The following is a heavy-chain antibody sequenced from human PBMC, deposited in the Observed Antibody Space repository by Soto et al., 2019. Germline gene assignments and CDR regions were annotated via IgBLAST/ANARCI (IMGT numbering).Heavy chain of an antibody. CDR1: GFIFSAYW. Sequence: EVHLVESGGGLVQTGGSLRLSCAASGFIFSAYWMTWVRQAPGKGLEWVANINPDGSEKYYVDSVKGRFTISRDNVKNSLFLQVNNLRAEDTALYYCVRARIDVWGRGTLVTVSS. J-gene: IGHJ2*01. CDR3: VRARIDV. CDR2: INPDGSEK. V-gene: IGHV3-7*01.